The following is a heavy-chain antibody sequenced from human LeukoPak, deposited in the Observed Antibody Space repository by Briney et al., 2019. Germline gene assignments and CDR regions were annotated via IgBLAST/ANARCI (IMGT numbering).Heavy chain of an antibody. D-gene: IGHD4-17*01. CDR1: GFTFSSYE. CDR3: ARDLNYGDYGSFDY. J-gene: IGHJ4*02. V-gene: IGHV3-48*03. Sequence: GGSLRLSCAASGFTFSSYEMNWVRQAPGKGLEWVSYISSSGSTIYYADSVKGRFTISRDNAKNSLYLQMNSLRAEDTAVYYCARDLNYGDYGSFDYWGQGTLVTASS. CDR2: ISSSGSTI.